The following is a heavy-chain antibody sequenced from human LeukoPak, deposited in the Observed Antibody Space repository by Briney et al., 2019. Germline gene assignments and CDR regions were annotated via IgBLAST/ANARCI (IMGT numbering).Heavy chain of an antibody. J-gene: IGHJ3*02. D-gene: IGHD3-22*01. CDR2: ISSSSSYI. CDR3: ARVSYDSSAYGYDAFDI. CDR1: GFTFSSYS. Sequence: KPGGSLRLSCAASGFTFSSYSMNWVRQAPGKGLEWVSSISSSSSYIYYADSVKGRFTISRDNAKNSLYLQMNSLGAEDAAVYYCARVSYDSSAYGYDAFDIWGQGTMVTVSS. V-gene: IGHV3-21*01.